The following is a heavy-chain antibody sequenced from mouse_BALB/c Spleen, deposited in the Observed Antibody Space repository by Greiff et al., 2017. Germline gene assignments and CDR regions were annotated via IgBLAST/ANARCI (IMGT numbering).Heavy chain of an antibody. J-gene: IGHJ1*01. CDR2: IWAGGST. CDR3: ARDNYGNYNWYFDV. D-gene: IGHD2-1*01. Sequence: VKLVESGPGLVAPSQSLSITCTVSGFSLTSYGVHWVRQPPGKGLEWLGVIWAGGSTNYNSALMSRLSISKDNSKSQVFLKMNSLQTDDTAMYYCARDNYGNYNWYFDVWGAGTTVTVSS. CDR1: GFSLTSYG. V-gene: IGHV2-9*02.